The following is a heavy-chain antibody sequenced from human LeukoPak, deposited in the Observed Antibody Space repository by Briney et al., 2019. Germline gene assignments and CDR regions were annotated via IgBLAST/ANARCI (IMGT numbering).Heavy chain of an antibody. CDR1: GFTFSTYD. D-gene: IGHD2-21*02. J-gene: IGHJ5*02. CDR2: ITSTSSYI. CDR3: ARSPNCGGDCS. Sequence: GGSLRLSCSASGFTFSTYDMNWVRQAPGKGLEWVSSITSTSSYIYYADSVKGRFTISRDNVKNLLFLQMDSLRAEDTAVYYCARSPNCGGDCSWGQGTLVTVS. V-gene: IGHV3-21*01.